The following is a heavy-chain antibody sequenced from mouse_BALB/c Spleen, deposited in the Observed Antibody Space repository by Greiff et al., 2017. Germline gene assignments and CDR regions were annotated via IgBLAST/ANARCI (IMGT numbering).Heavy chain of an antibody. CDR1: GFTFSSFG. CDR2: ISSGSSTI. Sequence: EVNVVESGGGLVQPGGSRKLSCAASGFTFSSFGMHWVRQAPEKGLEWVAYISSGSSTIYYADTVKGRFTISRDNPKNTLFLQMTSLRSEDTAMYYCARDGDSYYFDYWGQGTTLTVSA. V-gene: IGHV5-17*02. J-gene: IGHJ2*01. D-gene: IGHD2-13*01. CDR3: ARDGDSYYFDY.